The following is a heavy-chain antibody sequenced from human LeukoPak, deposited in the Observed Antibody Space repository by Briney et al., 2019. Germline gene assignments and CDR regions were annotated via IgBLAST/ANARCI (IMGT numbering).Heavy chain of an antibody. D-gene: IGHD6-19*01. J-gene: IGHJ4*02. CDR2: ISSNGGST. V-gene: IGHV3-64*01. Sequence: GGSLRLSCAASGYTFSSYAMHWVRQAPGKGLEYVSAISSNGGSTYYANSVKGRFTITRDNSKNTLYLEMSSLRSEDMVVYYCARDFEYSSGWYGLDYWGQGTLVTVSS. CDR3: ARDFEYSSGWYGLDY. CDR1: GYTFSSYA.